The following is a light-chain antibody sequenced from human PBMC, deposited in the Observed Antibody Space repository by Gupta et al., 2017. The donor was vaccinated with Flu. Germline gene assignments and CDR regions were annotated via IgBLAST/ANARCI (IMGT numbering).Light chain of an antibody. CDR2: WAS. CDR3: HHYSSTYS. V-gene: IGKV4-1*01. Sequence: DIEMTHAPDSLAVSLGERATINCKSSQSVLYSSNNKNYLAWYQQKPGQPPKLLIYWASTRDSGVPDRFGGSGSVTDFTLTISRLQAADVAVYYCHHYSSTYSFGQRTKLEIK. J-gene: IGKJ2*03. CDR1: QSVLYSSNNKNY.